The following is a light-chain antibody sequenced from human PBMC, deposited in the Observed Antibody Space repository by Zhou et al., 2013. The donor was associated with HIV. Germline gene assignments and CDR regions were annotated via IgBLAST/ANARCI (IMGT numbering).Light chain of an antibody. J-gene: IGKJ2*01. CDR3: QQYNNWPPEYT. Sequence: EIVLTQSPATLSVSPGERATLSCRASQSVSSNLAWYQQKPGQAPRLLIYGASTRATGIPARFSGSGSGTEFTLTISSMQSEDFAVYYCQQYNNWPPEYTFGLGDQAGXQT. CDR1: QSVSSN. V-gene: IGKV3-15*01. CDR2: GAS.